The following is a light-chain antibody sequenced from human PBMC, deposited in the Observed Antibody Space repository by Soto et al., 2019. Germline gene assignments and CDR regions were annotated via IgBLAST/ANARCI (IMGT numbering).Light chain of an antibody. J-gene: IGKJ1*01. Sequence: DIQLTQSPSFVSSSLGDRVTITGLASQGISSYLAWYQQKPGKAPNLLIHTASTLQSGVPSRFSGSGSGTEFTLTISSLQPDDFATYYCQHYNSYSEAFGQGTKVDIK. CDR2: TAS. CDR1: QGISSY. CDR3: QHYNSYSEA. V-gene: IGKV1-9*01.